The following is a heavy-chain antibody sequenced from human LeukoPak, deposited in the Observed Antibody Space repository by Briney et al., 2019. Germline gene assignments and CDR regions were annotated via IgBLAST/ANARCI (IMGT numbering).Heavy chain of an antibody. V-gene: IGHV3-23*01. CDR3: AKGQTGAPSFYYFFYLDG. D-gene: IGHD2-8*02. CDR1: GFTFRGYA. J-gene: IGHJ6*03. CDR2: ITDSGDVT. Sequence: PGGSLRLSCAASGFTFRGYAMAWVRQAPGRGLEWGSTITDSGDVTYYTDSVKGRFTISRDNSKNTLYLQMHSLTAEDTALYFCAKGQTGAPSFYYFFYLDGWGKGSTVIVSS.